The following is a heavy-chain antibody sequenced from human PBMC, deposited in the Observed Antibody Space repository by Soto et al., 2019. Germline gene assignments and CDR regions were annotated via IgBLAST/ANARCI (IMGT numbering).Heavy chain of an antibody. J-gene: IGHJ4*02. V-gene: IGHV3-23*01. Sequence: EVQLLESGGGLVQPGGSLSLSCATSGFSFSTYPMSWVRQAPGKGLEWVTAVSATGRGTSYADSVKGRFTILRDNSKNTLFLQMNSLRADDTAVYFCVKKRSYDRTNYDHFDYWGQGTLVTVSS. CDR1: GFSFSTYP. CDR3: VKKRSYDRTNYDHFDY. D-gene: IGHD3-22*01. CDR2: VSATGRGT.